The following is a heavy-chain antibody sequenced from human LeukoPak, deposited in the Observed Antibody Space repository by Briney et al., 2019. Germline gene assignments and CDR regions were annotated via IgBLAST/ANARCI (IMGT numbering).Heavy chain of an antibody. V-gene: IGHV4-39*01. CDR1: GGSISSSSYY. Sequence: SETLFLTCTVSGGSISSSSYYWGWIRQPPGKGLEWIGSIYYSGSTYYNPSLKSRVTISVDTSKNQFSLKLSSVTAADTAVYYCARHVHYYDSSGYYLDYWGQGTLVTVSS. CDR3: ARHVHYYDSSGYYLDY. CDR2: IYYSGST. J-gene: IGHJ4*02. D-gene: IGHD3-22*01.